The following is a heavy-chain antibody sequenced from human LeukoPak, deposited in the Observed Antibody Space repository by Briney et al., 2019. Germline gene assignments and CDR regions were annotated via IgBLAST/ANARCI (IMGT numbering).Heavy chain of an antibody. V-gene: IGHV3-48*03. CDR2: ISSSGSTI. D-gene: IGHD2-8*02. CDR3: ATYRQVLLPFES. J-gene: IGHJ4*02. Sequence: GGSLRLSCAASGFTFSSYEMNWVRQAPGKGLEWVSYISSSGSTIYYADSVKGRFTISRDNSKNTLYLQMNSLRAEDTAIYYCATYRQVLLPFESWGQGTLVTVSS. CDR1: GFTFSSYE.